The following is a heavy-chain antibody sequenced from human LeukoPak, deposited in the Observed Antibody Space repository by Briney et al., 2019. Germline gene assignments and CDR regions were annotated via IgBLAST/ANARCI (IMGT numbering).Heavy chain of an antibody. CDR2: IYYSGNT. CDR1: GGSISGSHYY. Sequence: PSETLSLTCTVSGGSISGSHYYWGWVRQPPGKGLEWIGSIYYSGNTYYNPSLKSRVTMSVDTSMNQFSLKLNSVTAADTAVYYCAGQRRVTGPNWFGPWGQGTLVTVSS. V-gene: IGHV4-39*01. D-gene: IGHD2-8*01. CDR3: AGQRRVTGPNWFGP. J-gene: IGHJ5*02.